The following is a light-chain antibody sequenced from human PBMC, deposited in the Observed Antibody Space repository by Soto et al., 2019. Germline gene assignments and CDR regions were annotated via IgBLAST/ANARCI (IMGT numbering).Light chain of an antibody. CDR2: GAS. V-gene: IGKV3-15*01. Sequence: EIVMTQSPATLSVSPGERATLSCRASQTVSSNLAWYQQKPGQAPRLLIHGASTRAAGIPARFSGSGSGTEFTLTISSLQSEDFAVYYCQQYNDWPPFTVGGGTRVDIK. CDR3: QQYNDWPPFT. CDR1: QTVSSN. J-gene: IGKJ3*01.